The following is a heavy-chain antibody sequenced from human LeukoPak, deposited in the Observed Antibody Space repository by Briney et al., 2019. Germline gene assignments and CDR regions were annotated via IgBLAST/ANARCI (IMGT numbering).Heavy chain of an antibody. D-gene: IGHD6-13*01. CDR2: IYYSGST. J-gene: IGHJ4*02. CDR3: ARGGSYSSSSFDY. V-gene: IGHV4-39*01. Sequence: SETLSLTCTVSGGSISSGSYYWGWIRQPPGKGLEWIGSIYYSGSTYYNPSLKSRVTISVDTSKNQFSLKLSSVTAADTAVYYCARGGSYSSSSFDYWGQGTLVTASS. CDR1: GGSISSGSYY.